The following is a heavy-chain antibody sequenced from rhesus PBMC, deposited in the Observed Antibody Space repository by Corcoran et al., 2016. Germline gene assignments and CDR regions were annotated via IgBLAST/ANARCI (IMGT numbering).Heavy chain of an antibody. CDR1: GYTFTRYY. D-gene: IGHD3-3*01. CDR3: ARSYKIWTGNRFDV. J-gene: IGHJ5-1*01. CDR2: NNPRNGKQ. Sequence: QVQLVQSGAEVKKPGASVKLSCKASGYTFTRYYINWVRQAPEQVLDWMGWNNPRNGKQGYEKKFQGRVNMTRDTATSTAYRELNSLRSEDTAVEYCARSYKIWTGNRFDVGGPGVLVTVSS. V-gene: IGHV1S9*01.